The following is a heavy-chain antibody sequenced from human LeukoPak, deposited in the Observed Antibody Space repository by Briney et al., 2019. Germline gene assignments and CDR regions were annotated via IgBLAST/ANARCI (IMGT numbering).Heavy chain of an antibody. CDR3: AKDYNYYGSGSCDY. D-gene: IGHD3-10*01. Sequence: GRSLRLSCAASGFTFSSYGMHWVRQAPGKGLEWVAVISYDGSNKYYADSVKGRFTISRDNSKNTLYLQMNSLRAEDTAVYCCAKDYNYYGSGSCDYWGQGTLVTVSS. V-gene: IGHV3-30*18. CDR2: ISYDGSNK. J-gene: IGHJ4*02. CDR1: GFTFSSYG.